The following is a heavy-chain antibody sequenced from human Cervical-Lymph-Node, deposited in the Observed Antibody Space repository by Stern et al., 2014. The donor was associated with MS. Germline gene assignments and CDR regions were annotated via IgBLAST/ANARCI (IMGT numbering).Heavy chain of an antibody. CDR3: ATHRGRVTYYYGLDV. CDR1: GYTLTEMS. D-gene: IGHD2-21*02. Sequence: QVQLVQSGAEVKKPAASVKVPCKVSGYTLTEMSMHWGRQAPGKGLEWMGGYDPHHGETVYAQKIQGRVTMAEDRSTDTAYMELTSLRSDDTAVYYCATHRGRVTYYYGLDVWGQGTTVTVSS. V-gene: IGHV1-24*01. J-gene: IGHJ6*02. CDR2: YDPHHGET.